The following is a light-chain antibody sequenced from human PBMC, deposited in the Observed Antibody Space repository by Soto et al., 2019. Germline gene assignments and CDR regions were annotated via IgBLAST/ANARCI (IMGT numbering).Light chain of an antibody. J-gene: IGKJ2*01. Sequence: EIVLTQSPGTLSLSPGERATLSCRASQSVSFSFLAWYQQKPGQAPRLLRATGIPDRFSGSGSGTDFTLTISRLEPEDFAVYYCQQYGSSPRTFGQGTKLEIK. V-gene: IGKV3-20*01. CDR3: QQYGSSPRT. CDR1: QSVSFSF.